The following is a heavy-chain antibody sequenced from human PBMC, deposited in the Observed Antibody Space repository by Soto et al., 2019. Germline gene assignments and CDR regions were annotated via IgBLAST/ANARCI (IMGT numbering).Heavy chain of an antibody. CDR3: ARSPYEFWSGYYRFDY. CDR2: INPNSGGT. J-gene: IGHJ4*02. Sequence: ASVKASCKASGYTFTGYYMYWPRQAPGQGLEWMGWINPNSGGTNYAQKFQGWVTMTRDTSISTAYMELSRLRSDDTAVYYCARSPYEFWSGYYRFDYWGQGTLVTVSS. D-gene: IGHD3-3*01. CDR1: GYTFTGYY. V-gene: IGHV1-2*04.